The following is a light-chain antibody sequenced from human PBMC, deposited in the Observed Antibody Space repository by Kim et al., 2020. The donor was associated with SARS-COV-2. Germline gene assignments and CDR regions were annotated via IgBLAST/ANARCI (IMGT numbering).Light chain of an antibody. Sequence: DIQMTQSPSSLSAPVGDTVNITCLASQTILTYLNWYQQKSGTAPKLLIYAASGLHTGVPSRFTGSGSGTHFTLSIGSLQPEDFAIYDCQQSYTPPYTFGQGTKLEIK. CDR3: QQSYTPPYT. CDR2: AAS. CDR1: QTILTY. V-gene: IGKV1-39*01. J-gene: IGKJ2*01.